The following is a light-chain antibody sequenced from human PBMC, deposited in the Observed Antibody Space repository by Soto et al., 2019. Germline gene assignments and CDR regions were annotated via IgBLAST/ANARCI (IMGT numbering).Light chain of an antibody. V-gene: IGKV1-5*03. CDR1: QNINSW. CDR3: QHYNSYSEA. J-gene: IGKJ1*01. CDR2: KAS. Sequence: DIQMTQSPSTLSASLGDRVTITCRASQNINSWLAWYQQKPGKAPNLLIYKASSLESGVPSRFSGSGSGTEFTLTISSLQPDDFATYYCQHYNSYSEAFGQGTKVDIK.